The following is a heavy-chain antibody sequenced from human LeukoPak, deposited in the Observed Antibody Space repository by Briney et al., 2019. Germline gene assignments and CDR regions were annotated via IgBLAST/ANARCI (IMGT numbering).Heavy chain of an antibody. Sequence: SETLSLTCTVSGGSISSHYWSWIRQSPGSGLEWIGYISYIGSTNYSPSLKSRLTISIDTSKNQFSLRLSSVTAADTAVYFCAGDQLALNALDMWGQGTMVTVSS. D-gene: IGHD1-1*01. CDR3: AGDQLALNALDM. CDR1: GGSISSHY. J-gene: IGHJ3*02. CDR2: ISYIGST. V-gene: IGHV4-59*11.